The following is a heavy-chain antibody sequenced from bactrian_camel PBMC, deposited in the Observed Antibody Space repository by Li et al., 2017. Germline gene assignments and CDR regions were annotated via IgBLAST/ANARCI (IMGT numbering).Heavy chain of an antibody. CDR1: GFTFDDHD. J-gene: IGHJ4*01. Sequence: QLVESGGGSVEAGGSLRLSCAASGFTFDDHDMGWFRQAHGDGCELVSTISSERSTYYADSVKGRFTISRDNAKNTVYLQMNSLKPEDTAVYYCAAYADPWNHSWCPIFLTTYNNWGQRTQVTVS. D-gene: IGHD1*01. CDR3: AAYADPWNHSWCPIFLTTYNN. CDR2: TISSERST. V-gene: IGHV3S63*01.